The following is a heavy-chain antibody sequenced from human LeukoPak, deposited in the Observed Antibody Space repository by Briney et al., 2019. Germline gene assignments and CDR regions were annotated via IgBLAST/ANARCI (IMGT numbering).Heavy chain of an antibody. CDR1: GFTFSNAW. D-gene: IGHD3/OR15-3a*01. CDR2: IKSKTDGGTT. CDR3: AKVPLRTGLKYFDY. V-gene: IGHV3-15*01. J-gene: IGHJ4*02. Sequence: GGSLRLSCAASGFTFSNAWMSWVRQAPGKGLEWVGRIKSKTDGGTTDYAAPVKGRFTISRDDSKNTLYLQMNSLRAEDTAVYYCAKVPLRTGLKYFDYWGQGTLVTVSS.